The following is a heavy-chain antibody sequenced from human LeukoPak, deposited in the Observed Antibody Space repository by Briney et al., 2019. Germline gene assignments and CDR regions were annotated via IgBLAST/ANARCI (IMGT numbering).Heavy chain of an antibody. CDR3: ARDRTTVTPRYGMDV. D-gene: IGHD4-17*01. Sequence: ASVKVSCKASGGTFSSYAISWVRQAPGQGLEWMGRIIPILGIANYAQKFQGRVTITADKSTSTAYMELSSLRSEDTAVYYCARDRTTVTPRYGMDVWGQGTTVTVSS. V-gene: IGHV1-69*04. CDR1: GGTFSSYA. J-gene: IGHJ6*02. CDR2: IIPILGIA.